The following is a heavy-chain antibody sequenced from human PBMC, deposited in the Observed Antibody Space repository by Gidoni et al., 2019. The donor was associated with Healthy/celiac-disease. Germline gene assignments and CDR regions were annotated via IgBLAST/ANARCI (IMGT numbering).Heavy chain of an antibody. J-gene: IGHJ5*02. CDR2: INPSGGST. D-gene: IGHD2-15*01. CDR3: ARGYCSGGSCFEQNCFDP. Sequence: VKVSCKASGYTFTSYYMHWVRQAPGQGLEWMGIINPSGGSTSYDQKLQGRVTMTRDTSTSTVYMELSSLRSVDTAVYYCARGYCSGGSCFEQNCFDPWGQGTLVTVSS. CDR1: GYTFTSYY. V-gene: IGHV1-46*01.